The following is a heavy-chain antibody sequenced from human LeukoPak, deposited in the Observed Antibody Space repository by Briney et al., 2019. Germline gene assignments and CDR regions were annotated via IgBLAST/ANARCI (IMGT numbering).Heavy chain of an antibody. D-gene: IGHD5-18*01. CDR2: INHSGST. Sequence: SETLSLTCAVYGGSFSGYCWSWLRQPPGKGLEWIGEINHSGSTNYNPSLKSRVTISVDTSKNQFSLKLSSVTAADTAVYYCATIQDTAMVEFDYWGQGTLVTVSS. CDR1: GGSFSGYC. CDR3: ATIQDTAMVEFDY. J-gene: IGHJ4*02. V-gene: IGHV4-34*01.